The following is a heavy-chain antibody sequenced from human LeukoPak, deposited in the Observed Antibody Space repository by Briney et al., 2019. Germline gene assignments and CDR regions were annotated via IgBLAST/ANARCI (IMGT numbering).Heavy chain of an antibody. CDR2: ISYDGSNK. CDR3: ARDNSWHDYFDY. J-gene: IGHJ4*02. Sequence: GGSLRLSCAASGFTFSSYAMHWVRQAPGKGLEWVAVISYDGSNKYYADSVKGRFTISRDNSKNTLYLQMNSLRAEDTAVYYCARDNSWHDYFDYWGQGTLVTVSS. D-gene: IGHD2-15*01. V-gene: IGHV3-30*04. CDR1: GFTFSSYA.